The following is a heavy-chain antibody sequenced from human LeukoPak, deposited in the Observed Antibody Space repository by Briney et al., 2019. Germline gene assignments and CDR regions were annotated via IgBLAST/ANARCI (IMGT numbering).Heavy chain of an antibody. D-gene: IGHD3-3*01. CDR1: GFTFSSYW. CDR3: TRTSPSYYDFWSGDGMDV. CDR2: VRGKVNSYAT. J-gene: IGHJ6*02. V-gene: IGHV3-73*01. Sequence: GGSLRLSCAGSGFTFSSYWMSWVRQASGKGLEWVGRVRGKVNSYATAYAASVKGRFTISRDDSKNTAYLQMNSLKTEDTAVYYCTRTSPSYYDFWSGDGMDVWGQGTTVTVSS.